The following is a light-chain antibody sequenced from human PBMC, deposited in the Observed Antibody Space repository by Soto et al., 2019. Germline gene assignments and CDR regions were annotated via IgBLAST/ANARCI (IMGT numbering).Light chain of an antibody. V-gene: IGLV2-14*01. CDR2: DVS. Sequence: QSALTQSASVSGSPGQSITISCTGTSSDVGGYNYVSWYQQHPGKAPKLMIYDVSNRPSGVSNRFSGSKSGNTASLTISGLQDEDDADYYCSSYTSSVSVVFGGGTQLTVL. CDR1: SSDVGGYNY. J-gene: IGLJ2*01. CDR3: SSYTSSVSVV.